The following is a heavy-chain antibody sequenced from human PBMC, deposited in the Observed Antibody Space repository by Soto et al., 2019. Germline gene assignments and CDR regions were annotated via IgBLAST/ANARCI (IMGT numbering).Heavy chain of an antibody. CDR1: GYSFSNYW. Sequence: PGESLKISCTGSGYSFSNYWIGWVRQMPGKGLEWMGIIYPGDSQTRYSPSFQGQVSTSADKSISTAYLQWSSLRASDTAMYYCASKRGYSYGSDAFDIWGQGTMVTVSS. V-gene: IGHV5-51*01. J-gene: IGHJ3*02. CDR2: IYPGDSQT. D-gene: IGHD5-18*01. CDR3: ASKRGYSYGSDAFDI.